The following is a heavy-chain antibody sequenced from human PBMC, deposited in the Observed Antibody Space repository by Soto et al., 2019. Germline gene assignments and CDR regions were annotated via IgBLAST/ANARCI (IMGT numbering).Heavy chain of an antibody. V-gene: IGHV4-61*01. D-gene: IGHD3-22*01. J-gene: IGHJ3*02. CDR3: ARDYANYFDSSGYLLDAFDI. CDR1: GGSVSSGSYY. Sequence: SATLSLTCTVPGGSVSSGSYYWSWIRQPPGKGLEWIGYIYYSGSTNYNPSLKSRVTISVDTSKNQFSLKLSSVIAADTAVYYCARDYANYFDSSGYLLDAFDIWGQGTMVTVSS. CDR2: IYYSGST.